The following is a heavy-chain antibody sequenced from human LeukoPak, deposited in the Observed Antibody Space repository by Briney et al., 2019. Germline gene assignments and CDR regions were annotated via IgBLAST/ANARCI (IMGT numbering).Heavy chain of an antibody. D-gene: IGHD2-8*01. Sequence: GGSLRLSCGASGFSVSGYWMSWVRQAPGKGLEWVANIKEDGSEKYYVDSVRGRFTISRDNTKNSLYLQMNSLRVEDTAVYYCARAGIVLMVYAIFDYWGQGTLVTVSS. CDR2: IKEDGSEK. CDR3: ARAGIVLMVYAIFDY. CDR1: GFSVSGYW. J-gene: IGHJ4*02. V-gene: IGHV3-7*01.